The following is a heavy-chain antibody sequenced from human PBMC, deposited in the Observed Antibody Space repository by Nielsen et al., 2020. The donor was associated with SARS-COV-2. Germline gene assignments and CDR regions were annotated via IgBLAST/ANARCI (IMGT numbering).Heavy chain of an antibody. V-gene: IGHV3-9*01. CDR2: ISWNSGSI. D-gene: IGHD3-10*01. J-gene: IGHJ6*02. Sequence: WIRQPPGKGLEWVSGISWNSGSIGYADSVKGRFTISRDNSKNTLYLQMNSLRAEDTAVYYCARDRRLGRYYGSGDYYYGMDVWGQGTTVTVSS. CDR3: ARDRRLGRYYGSGDYYYGMDV.